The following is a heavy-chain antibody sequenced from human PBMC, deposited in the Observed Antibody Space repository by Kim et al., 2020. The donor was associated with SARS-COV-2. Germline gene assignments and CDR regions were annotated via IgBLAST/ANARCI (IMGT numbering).Heavy chain of an antibody. D-gene: IGHD1-26*01. J-gene: IGHJ6*03. CDR3: ARGRGSYYYYMDV. V-gene: IGHV3-33*01. Sequence: YADSVEGRFTISRDNSKNTLYLQMNSLGVEDTAVYYCARGRGSYYYYMDVWGKGTTVTVSS.